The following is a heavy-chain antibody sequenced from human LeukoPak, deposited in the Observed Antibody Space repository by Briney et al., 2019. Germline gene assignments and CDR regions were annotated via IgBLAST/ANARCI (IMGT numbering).Heavy chain of an antibody. CDR2: IRSDGNKK. CDR3: AKDLGAYYYGSVLDY. Sequence: GGSLRLSCAASGFTFSKSAMHWVRQAPTRGLEWVAFIRSDGNKKYYADSVKGRFTISRDTSKNTLYLEMSSLRVDDTAVYYCAKDLGAYYYGSVLDYWGRGTRVTV. V-gene: IGHV3-30*02. J-gene: IGHJ4*01. D-gene: IGHD3-10*01. CDR1: GFTFSKSA.